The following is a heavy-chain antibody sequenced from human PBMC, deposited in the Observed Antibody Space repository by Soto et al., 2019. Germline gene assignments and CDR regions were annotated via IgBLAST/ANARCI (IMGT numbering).Heavy chain of an antibody. CDR1: GFTFSSYA. Sequence: GSLRLSCAASGFTFSSYAIHWVRQAPGKGLEWEAIIWFDGSNKYYADSVKGRFSISRDNSKNTLFLQMDSLRAEDTAVYYCARGQLPAGTTYFGFWGQGTRVTVSS. CDR2: IWFDGSNK. D-gene: IGHD6-19*01. CDR3: ARGQLPAGTTYFGF. J-gene: IGHJ4*02. V-gene: IGHV3-33*01.